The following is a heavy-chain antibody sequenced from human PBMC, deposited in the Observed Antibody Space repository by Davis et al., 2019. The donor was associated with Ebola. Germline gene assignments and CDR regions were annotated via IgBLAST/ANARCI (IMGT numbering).Heavy chain of an antibody. V-gene: IGHV5-51*01. CDR2: IYPRDSDT. Sequence: GESLKISCKGSGYTFTSYWIGWVRQMPGKGLEWMGFIYPRDSDTRYSPSFQGQVTMSADKSINTAYLQWNSLEASDTAMYYCVRTGQWLVSRFDPWGQGTLVTVSS. J-gene: IGHJ5*02. CDR3: VRTGQWLVSRFDP. CDR1: GYTFTSYW. D-gene: IGHD6-19*01.